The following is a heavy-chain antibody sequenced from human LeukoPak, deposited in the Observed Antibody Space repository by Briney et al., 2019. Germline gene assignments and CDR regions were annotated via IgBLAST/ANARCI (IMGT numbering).Heavy chain of an antibody. J-gene: IGHJ4*02. CDR3: ARDSGPFGGYYCDY. CDR2: IKQDGSEK. CDR1: GFTFSSYW. D-gene: IGHD3-22*01. V-gene: IGHV3-7*01. Sequence: SGGSLRLSCAASGFTFSSYWMSWVRQAPGKGLEWVANIKQDGSEKYYVDSVKGRFTISRDNAKNSLYLQMNSLRAEDTAVYYCARDSGPFGGYYCDYWGQGTLVTVSS.